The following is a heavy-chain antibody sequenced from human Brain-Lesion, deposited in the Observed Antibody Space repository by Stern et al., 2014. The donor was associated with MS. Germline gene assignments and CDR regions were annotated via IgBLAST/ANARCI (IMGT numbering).Heavy chain of an antibody. V-gene: IGHV1-24*01. D-gene: IGHD1-26*01. CDR1: GYTLTEFS. J-gene: IGHJ4*02. Sequence: VQLVESGAEVKKPGASVKVSCKVSGYTLTEFSMHWVRQAPRKGLEWMGGFDPDDGETMYAQKFQGRVTMTEDTSTDTAYMELSSLRSEDTAVYYCATLSPGAGGNYYRHFDYWGQGTLVTVSS. CDR3: ATLSPGAGGNYYRHFDY. CDR2: FDPDDGET.